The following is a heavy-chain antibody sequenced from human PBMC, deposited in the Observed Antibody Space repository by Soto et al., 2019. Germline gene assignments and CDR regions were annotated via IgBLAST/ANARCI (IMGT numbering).Heavy chain of an antibody. D-gene: IGHD3-22*01. Sequence: GGSLRLSCAASGFTFSSYAMSWVRQAPGKGLEWVSAISGSGGSTYYADSVKGRFTISRDNSKNTLYLQMNSLRAEDTAVYYCAKDQGDDYYDSSGLSSGGYFDYWGQGTLVTVSS. CDR1: GFTFSSYA. V-gene: IGHV3-23*01. CDR2: ISGSGGST. CDR3: AKDQGDDYYDSSGLSSGGYFDY. J-gene: IGHJ4*02.